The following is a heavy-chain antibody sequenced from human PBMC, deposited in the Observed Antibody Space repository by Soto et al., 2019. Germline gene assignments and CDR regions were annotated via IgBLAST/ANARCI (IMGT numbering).Heavy chain of an antibody. Sequence: PSETLSLTGTVSGGAISSGDYYWSWIRQPPGKGLEWIGYIYYSGSTYYNPSLKSRVTISLDTSKNQFPLKLSSVTAADTAVYYCARVDSSGSYFDSWGQGTLVTVSS. D-gene: IGHD3-22*01. CDR1: GGAISSGDYY. J-gene: IGHJ4*02. CDR3: ARVDSSGSYFDS. CDR2: IYYSGST. V-gene: IGHV4-30-4*01.